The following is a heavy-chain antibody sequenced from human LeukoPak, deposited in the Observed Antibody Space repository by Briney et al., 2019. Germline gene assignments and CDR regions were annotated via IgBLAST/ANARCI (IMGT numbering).Heavy chain of an antibody. CDR1: GFPFKNYW. J-gene: IGHJ5*02. CDR2: INTDGRTT. CDR3: ARAGASGWYAAGWFDP. D-gene: IGHD6-19*01. Sequence: AGSLRLSCAASGFPFKNYWMHWVCQAPGKGLVWVSSINTDGRTTRYASSVQGRFTISRDNAKNTLYLQMNSLRDDDTAVYYCARAGASGWYAAGWFDPWGQGTLVTVSS. V-gene: IGHV3-74*01.